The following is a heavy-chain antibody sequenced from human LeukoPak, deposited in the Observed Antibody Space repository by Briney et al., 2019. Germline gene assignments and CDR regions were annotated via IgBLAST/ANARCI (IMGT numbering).Heavy chain of an antibody. CDR2: IGGSGDKT. D-gene: IGHD6-19*01. Sequence: GGSLRLSCAASGFTFNRNAISWVRQARGKGLEWVSTIGGSGDKTFYADSVKGRFTISRDNSKNMVHLKMNSLTGEDTALYYCVRRGDASSGWGDHDFWGQGALVIVSS. CDR3: VRRGDASSGWGDHDF. J-gene: IGHJ4*02. CDR1: GFTFNRNA. V-gene: IGHV3-23*01.